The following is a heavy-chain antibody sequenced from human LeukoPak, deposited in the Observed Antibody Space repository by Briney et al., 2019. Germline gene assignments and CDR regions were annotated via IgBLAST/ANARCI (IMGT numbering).Heavy chain of an antibody. CDR3: AKDSLIARWLVRCDY. V-gene: IGHV3-23*01. J-gene: IGHJ4*02. CDR1: GFTFSSYA. D-gene: IGHD6-19*01. Sequence: GGSLRLSCAASGFTFSSYAMSWVRQAPGKGLEWVSAISGSGGSTYYADSVKGRFTISRDNSKITLYLQMNSLRAEDTAVYYCAKDSLIARWLVRCDYWGQGTLVTVSS. CDR2: ISGSGGST.